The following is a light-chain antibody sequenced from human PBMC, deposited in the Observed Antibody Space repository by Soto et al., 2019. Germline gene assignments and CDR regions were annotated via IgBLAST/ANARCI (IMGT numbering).Light chain of an antibody. CDR3: SSYTTSSTYV. Sequence: QSALAQPASVSGSPGQWITISCTGTSRDVGSYNLVSWYQLHPGKAPKLMIYEVSTRPSGISNRFSGSKSDNTASLTISGLQAADEADYYCSSYTTSSTYVFGTGTKV. CDR2: EVS. V-gene: IGLV2-14*02. J-gene: IGLJ1*01. CDR1: SRDVGSYNL.